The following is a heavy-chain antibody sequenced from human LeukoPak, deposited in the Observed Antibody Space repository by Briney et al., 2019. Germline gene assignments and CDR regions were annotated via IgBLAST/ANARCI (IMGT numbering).Heavy chain of an antibody. CDR1: GYTFTDYY. Sequence: ATVKISCKVSGYTFTDYYMHWVQQAPGKGLEWMGLVDPEDGETIYAEKFQGRVTITADTSTDTAYMELSSLRSEDTAVYYCATGIVGATVGGDAFDIWGQGTMATVSS. D-gene: IGHD1-26*01. CDR2: VDPEDGET. V-gene: IGHV1-69-2*01. CDR3: ATGIVGATVGGDAFDI. J-gene: IGHJ3*02.